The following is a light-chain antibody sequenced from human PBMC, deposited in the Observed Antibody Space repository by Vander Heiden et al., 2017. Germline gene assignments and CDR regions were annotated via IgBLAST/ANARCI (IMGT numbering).Light chain of an antibody. CDR1: STDIGTYNF. V-gene: IGLV2-14*03. J-gene: IGLJ3*02. CDR2: DVS. Sequence: HSALTQPASVSGSPGPSITISCTGTSTDIGTYNFVSWYQQHPGKAPKLMIYDVSDRPSGVSDRFSGSKSGKTASLTISGLQAEDEADYYCGSYTSSTTVVFGGGTTLTVL. CDR3: GSYTSSTTVV.